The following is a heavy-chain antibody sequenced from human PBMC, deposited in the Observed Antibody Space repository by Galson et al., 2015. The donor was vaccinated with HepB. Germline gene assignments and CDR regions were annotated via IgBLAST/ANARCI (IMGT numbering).Heavy chain of an antibody. CDR1: GFSFSTYR. CDR2: ISGSSSSI. V-gene: IGHV3-21*01. CDR3: AFDSSGYYGPDY. Sequence: SLRLSCAASGFSFSTYRMNWVRQAPGKGLEWVSSISGSSSSIDYAASVEGRFTISRDNAKSSLYLQMSSLRGEDTAVYYCAFDSSGYYGPDYWGQGTLVQVSP. J-gene: IGHJ4*02. D-gene: IGHD3-22*01.